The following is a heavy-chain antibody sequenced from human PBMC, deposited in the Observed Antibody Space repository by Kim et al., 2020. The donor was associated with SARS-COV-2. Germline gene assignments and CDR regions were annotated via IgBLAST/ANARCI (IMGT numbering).Heavy chain of an antibody. CDR1: GFTFSSYA. J-gene: IGHJ5*02. CDR3: ARDTTRYSGSWGWFDP. Sequence: GSLRLSCAASGFTFSSYAMHWVRQAPGKGLEWVAVISYDGSNKYYADSVKGRFTISRDNSKNTLYLQMNSLRAEDTAVYYCARDTTRYSGSWGWFDPWGQGTLVTVSS. D-gene: IGHD1-26*01. V-gene: IGHV3-30*04. CDR2: ISYDGSNK.